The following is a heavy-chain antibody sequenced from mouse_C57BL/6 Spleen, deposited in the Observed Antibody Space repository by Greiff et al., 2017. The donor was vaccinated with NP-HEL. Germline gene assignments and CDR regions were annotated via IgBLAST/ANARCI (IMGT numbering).Heavy chain of an antibody. CDR2: ISSGGSYT. D-gene: IGHD2-3*01. CDR3: ARHLRYDGYYPSFDD. CDR1: GFTFSSYG. J-gene: IGHJ2*01. V-gene: IGHV5-6*01. Sequence: EVMLVESGGDLVKPGGSLKLSCAASGFTFSSYGMSWVRQTPDKRLEWVATISSGGSYTYYPDSVKGRFTISRDNAKNTLYLQMSSLKSEDTAMYYCARHLRYDGYYPSFDDWGQGTTLTVSS.